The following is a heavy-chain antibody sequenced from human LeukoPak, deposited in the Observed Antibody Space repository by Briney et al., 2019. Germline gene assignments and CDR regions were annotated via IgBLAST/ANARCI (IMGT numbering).Heavy chain of an antibody. V-gene: IGHV4-34*01. D-gene: IGHD3-22*01. CDR1: GGSFSGYY. Sequence: SETLSLTCAVYGGSFSGYYWSWIRQPPGKGLEWIGEINHSGSTNYNPSLKSRVTISVDTSKNQFSLKLSSVTAADTAVYYCARVYDSSGYYYPYFDYWGQGTLVTVSS. CDR2: INHSGST. CDR3: ARVYDSSGYYYPYFDY. J-gene: IGHJ4*02.